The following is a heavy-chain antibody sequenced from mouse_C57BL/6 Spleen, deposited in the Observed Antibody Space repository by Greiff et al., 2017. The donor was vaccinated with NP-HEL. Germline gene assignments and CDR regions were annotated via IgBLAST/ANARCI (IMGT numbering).Heavy chain of an antibody. CDR2: IDPHSGGT. CDR3: ARSGTTVVATDY. D-gene: IGHD1-1*01. CDR1: GYTFTSYW. Sequence: VQLQQPGAELVKPGASVKLSCKASGYTFTSYWLHWVKQRPGRGLEWIGRIDPHSGGTKYTEKFKSKATLTVDKPSRTAYMQLSSLTSEDSAVYYCARSGTTVVATDYWGQGTTRTVSS. J-gene: IGHJ2*01. V-gene: IGHV1-72*01.